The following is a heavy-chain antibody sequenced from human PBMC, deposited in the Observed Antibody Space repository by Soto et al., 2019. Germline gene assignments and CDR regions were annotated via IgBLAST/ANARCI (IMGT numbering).Heavy chain of an antibody. J-gene: IGHJ4*02. V-gene: IGHV3-7*01. CDR3: ARDLVRITCGGAPPSLDD. CDR2: IKQDGSEK. D-gene: IGHD3-16*01. Sequence: GGSLRLSCAASGFTFSSYWMSWVLQAPWKGLEWVANIKQDGSEKYYVDSVKGRFTISRDNAKNSLYLQMNSLRAEDTAVYYCARDLVRITCGGAPPSLDDSGQGTRVTVSS. CDR1: GFTFSSYW.